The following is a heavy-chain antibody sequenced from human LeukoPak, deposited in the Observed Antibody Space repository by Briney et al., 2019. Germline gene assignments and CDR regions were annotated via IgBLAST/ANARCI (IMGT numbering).Heavy chain of an antibody. CDR3: ARAPGGRRGGSRGTYFDY. D-gene: IGHD2-15*01. V-gene: IGHV1-2*02. CDR2: IHPNSGGT. J-gene: IGHJ4*02. Sequence: ASVKVSCKASGYTFTGYYMHWVRQAPGQGLEWMGWIHPNSGGTNYAQKFQGRVTMTRDTSISTAYMELSRLRSDDTAVYYCARAPGGRRGGSRGTYFDYWGQGTLVTVSS. CDR1: GYTFTGYY.